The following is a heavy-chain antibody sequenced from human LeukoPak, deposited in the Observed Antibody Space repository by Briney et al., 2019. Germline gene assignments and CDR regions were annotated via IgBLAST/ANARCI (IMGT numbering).Heavy chain of an antibody. Sequence: SETLSLTCTVSGGLISYYHWRWMRQSPGKGRECIGYIYYSGTTNYHPFLQSRVPISVDTSKNQFSLQLRSVTAADTAVYYCAREDPQTTVPEGMDVWGQGTTVTVSS. D-gene: IGHD4-17*01. CDR1: GGLISYYH. V-gene: IGHV4-59*01. CDR2: IYYSGTT. CDR3: AREDPQTTVPEGMDV. J-gene: IGHJ6*02.